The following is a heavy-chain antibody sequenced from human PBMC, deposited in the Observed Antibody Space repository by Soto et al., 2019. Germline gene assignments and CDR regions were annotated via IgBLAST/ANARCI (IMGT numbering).Heavy chain of an antibody. CDR1: GGSISSYY. V-gene: IGHV4-59*08. Sequence: QVQLQESGPGLVKPSETLSLTCTVSGGSISSYYWSWIRQPPGKGLEWIGYIYYSGSTNYNPSLKSRVTISVDTSKNQFSLKLSSVTAADTAVYYCARRYGSFFDIWGQGTMVNVSS. D-gene: IGHD3-10*01. CDR2: IYYSGST. CDR3: ARRYGSFFDI. J-gene: IGHJ3*02.